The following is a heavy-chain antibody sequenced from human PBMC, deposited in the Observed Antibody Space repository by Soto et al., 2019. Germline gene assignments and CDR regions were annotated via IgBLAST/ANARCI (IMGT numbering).Heavy chain of an antibody. D-gene: IGHD1-26*01. J-gene: IGHJ4*02. CDR1: GYTFTSYY. Sequence: QVQLVQSGAEVKKPGASVKVSCKASGYTFTSYYLHWVRQAPGQGLEWMGIINPSGGSTSYEQKFQGRVTMTRDTSASTLYMERRSLRSEDTAVYYCARARMGATGDYWGQGTLVTVSS. V-gene: IGHV1-46*01. CDR3: ARARMGATGDY. CDR2: INPSGGST.